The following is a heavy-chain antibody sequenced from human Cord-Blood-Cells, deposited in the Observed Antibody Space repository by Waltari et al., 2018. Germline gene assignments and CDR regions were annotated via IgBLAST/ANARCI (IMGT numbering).Heavy chain of an antibody. V-gene: IGHV1-2*02. CDR3: ARVLAAAGTGFDP. CDR1: GYTFTGYY. D-gene: IGHD6-13*01. J-gene: IGHJ5*02. CDR2: INPNSGGT. Sequence: QVQLVQSGAEVKKPGASVKVSCKASGYTFTGYYMHWVRQAPGQGLEWMGWINPNSGGTNYAQKVQGRVTMTRYTSISTAYMERSRLRSDDTAVYYCARVLAAAGTGFDPWGQGTLVTVSS.